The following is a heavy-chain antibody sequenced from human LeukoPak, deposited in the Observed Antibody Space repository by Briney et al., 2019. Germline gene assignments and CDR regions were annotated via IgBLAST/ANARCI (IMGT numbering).Heavy chain of an antibody. D-gene: IGHD6-13*01. Sequence: GGSLRLSCAASGFTFSSYAMSWVRQAPGKGLEWVSGISGSGDSTYYADSVKGRFTISRDSSKNTLYLQMNSLRAGDTAVYYCAGSSNWYRQGDYWGQGTLVTVSS. CDR3: AGSSNWYRQGDY. V-gene: IGHV3-23*01. J-gene: IGHJ4*02. CDR2: ISGSGDST. CDR1: GFTFSSYA.